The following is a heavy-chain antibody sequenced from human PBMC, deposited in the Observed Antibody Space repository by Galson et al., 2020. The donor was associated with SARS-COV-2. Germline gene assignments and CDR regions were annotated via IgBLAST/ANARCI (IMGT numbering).Heavy chain of an antibody. V-gene: IGHV1-18*01. D-gene: IGHD2-15*01. CDR2: ISPYNGDT. CDR1: GYTFTTHY. CDR3: ARSLPLGECSGGSCYSY. Sequence: ASVKVSCKASGYTFTTHYISWVRQAPGQGLEWMGWISPYNGDTNYAQNLQGRVSMTTDTSTGTAYMELKSLRSDDTAVYFCARSLPLGECSGGSCYSYWGQGTLVTVSS. J-gene: IGHJ1*01.